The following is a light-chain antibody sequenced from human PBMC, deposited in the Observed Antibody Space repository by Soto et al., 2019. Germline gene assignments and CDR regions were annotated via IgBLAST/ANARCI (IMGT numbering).Light chain of an antibody. CDR1: QDISHY. V-gene: IGKV1-17*03. CDR2: AVS. Sequence: DIQVTQSPSAMSASVGDIVTITFLASQDISHYLAWFQQKPGKVPKRLIFAVSNLESGVPSRFRGSGSGTEFTLTITSLQPEDFATYYCLQHNSYPWTFGQGTKVDIK. J-gene: IGKJ1*01. CDR3: LQHNSYPWT.